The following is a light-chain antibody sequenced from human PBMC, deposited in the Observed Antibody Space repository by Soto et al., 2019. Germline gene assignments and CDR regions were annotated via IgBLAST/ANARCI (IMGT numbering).Light chain of an antibody. CDR3: QQYNSYSRT. V-gene: IGKV3-15*01. CDR1: QSVSSN. CDR2: GAS. J-gene: IGKJ1*01. Sequence: EIVMTQSPATLSVSPGERATLSCRASQSVSSNLAWYQQKPGQAPRLLIFGASTRATGIPARFSGSGSGTEFTLTISSLQPDDFATYYCQQYNSYSRTFGQGTTVDI.